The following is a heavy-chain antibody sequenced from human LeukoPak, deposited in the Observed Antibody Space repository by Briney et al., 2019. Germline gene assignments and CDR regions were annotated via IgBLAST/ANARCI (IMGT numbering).Heavy chain of an antibody. D-gene: IGHD3-10*01. CDR1: GFTFSSYE. Sequence: GGSLRLSCAASGFTFSSYEMNWVRQAPGKGLEWVSYISSSCSTMYYADSVKGRFTISRDNAKNSLYLQMNSLRAEDTAVYYCARDRGGPRGTFDYWGQGTLVTVSS. CDR3: ARDRGGPRGTFDY. J-gene: IGHJ4*02. V-gene: IGHV3-48*03. CDR2: ISSSCSTM.